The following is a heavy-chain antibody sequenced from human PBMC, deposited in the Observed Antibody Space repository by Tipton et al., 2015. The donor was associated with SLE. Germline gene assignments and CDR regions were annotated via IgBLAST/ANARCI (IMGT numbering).Heavy chain of an antibody. CDR1: GGSISRYY. CDR2: VYYSGST. D-gene: IGHD2-15*01. V-gene: IGHV4-59*08. J-gene: IGHJ6*02. Sequence: TLSLTCTVSGGSISRYYWSWIRQPPGEGLEWIGYVYYSGSTKYNPSLKSRVTISIDTSKNQFSLKLSSVTAADTAVYYCARLVAVGATHYYDMDVWGQGTTVTVSS. CDR3: ARLVAVGATHYYDMDV.